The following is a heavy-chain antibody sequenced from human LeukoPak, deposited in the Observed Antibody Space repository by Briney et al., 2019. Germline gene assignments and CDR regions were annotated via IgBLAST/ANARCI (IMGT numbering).Heavy chain of an antibody. CDR2: ISGSGGST. Sequence: GGSLRLSCAASGFTFSSYAMSWVRQAPGKGLEWVSAISGSGGSTYYADSVKGRFTISRDNSKNTLYLQMNSLRAEDTAVYYCAKDRIADYSNYWYFDLWGRGTLVTVSS. CDR1: GFTFSSYA. CDR3: AKDRIADYSNYWYFDL. V-gene: IGHV3-23*01. D-gene: IGHD4-11*01. J-gene: IGHJ2*01.